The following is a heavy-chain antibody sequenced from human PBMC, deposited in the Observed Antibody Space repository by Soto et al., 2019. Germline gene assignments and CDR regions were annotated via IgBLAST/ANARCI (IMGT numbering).Heavy chain of an antibody. CDR1: GVAFVDYG. J-gene: IGHJ6*01. Sequence: TVGPQRLCCTASGVAFVDYGVSWIRQKQGTGLAWVSLISATGGGTYYVDSVKGRFSISRDNSKNTLYLQMNSLRAEDTAVYYCAKGPTSDPEAFYYYGMDVCGQGTTVTGSS. V-gene: IGHV3-23*01. D-gene: IGHD2-21*02. CDR3: AKGPTSDPEAFYYYGMDV. CDR2: ISATGGGT.